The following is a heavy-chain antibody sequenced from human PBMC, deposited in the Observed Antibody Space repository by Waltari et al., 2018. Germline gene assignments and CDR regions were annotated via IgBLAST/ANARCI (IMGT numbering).Heavy chain of an antibody. Sequence: EVQLVETGGGLIQPGGSLRLSCAASGFTVSSNYMSWVRQAPGKGLEWVSVIYSGGSTYYADSVKGRFTISRDNSKNTLYLQMNSLRAEDTAVYYCASPISGYSSGPGGYWGQGTLVTVSS. V-gene: IGHV3-53*02. CDR2: IYSGGST. CDR1: GFTVSSNY. CDR3: ASPISGYSSGPGGY. D-gene: IGHD6-19*01. J-gene: IGHJ4*02.